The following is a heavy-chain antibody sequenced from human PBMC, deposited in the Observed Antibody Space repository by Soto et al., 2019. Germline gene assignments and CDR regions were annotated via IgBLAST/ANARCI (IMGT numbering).Heavy chain of an antibody. CDR1: GGSISSYY. Sequence: SETLSLTCTVSGGSISSYYLSWIRQPPGKGLEWIGYIYYSGSTNYNPSLKSRVTISVDTSKNQFSLKLSSVTAADTAVYYCARQSITFGGVIVVFDYWGQGTLVTVSS. J-gene: IGHJ4*02. D-gene: IGHD3-16*02. CDR2: IYYSGST. V-gene: IGHV4-59*08. CDR3: ARQSITFGGVIVVFDY.